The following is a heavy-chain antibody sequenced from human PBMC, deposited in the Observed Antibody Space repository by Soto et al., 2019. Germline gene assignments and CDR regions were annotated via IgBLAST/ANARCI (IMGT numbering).Heavy chain of an antibody. J-gene: IGHJ4*02. Sequence: HPGGSLRLSCAASGFTFSSYAMSWVRQAPGKGLEWVSAISGSGGSTYYADSVKGRFTISRDNSKNTLYLQTNSLRAEDTAVYYCAKGQNSGTYRFYFDYWGQGALVTVSS. D-gene: IGHD1-26*01. CDR1: GFTFSSYA. CDR2: ISGSGGST. CDR3: AKGQNSGTYRFYFDY. V-gene: IGHV3-23*01.